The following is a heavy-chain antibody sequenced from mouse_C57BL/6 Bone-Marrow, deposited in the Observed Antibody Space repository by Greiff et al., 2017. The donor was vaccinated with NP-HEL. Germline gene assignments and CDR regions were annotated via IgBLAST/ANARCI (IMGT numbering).Heavy chain of an antibody. Sequence: VQLQQSGAELVMPGASVKLSCKASGYTFTSYWMHWVKQRPGQGLEWIGEIDPSDSSTNYNQKFKGKSTLTVDKSSSPAYMQLSSLTSEDSAVYYCARYWYFDVWGTGTTVTVSS. V-gene: IGHV1-69*01. CDR2: IDPSDSST. CDR3: ARYWYFDV. CDR1: GYTFTSYW. J-gene: IGHJ1*03.